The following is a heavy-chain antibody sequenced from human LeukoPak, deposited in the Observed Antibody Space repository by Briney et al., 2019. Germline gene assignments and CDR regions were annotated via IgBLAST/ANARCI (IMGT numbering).Heavy chain of an antibody. D-gene: IGHD4-17*01. CDR3: ARDSPINYGDYQKFDY. V-gene: IGHV3-48*04. CDR1: GFTFSSYS. Sequence: GGSLRLSCAASGFTFSSYSMNWVRQAPGKGLEWVSYISSSSSTIYYADSVKGRFTISRDNAKNSLYLQMNSLRAEDTAVYYCARDSPINYGDYQKFDYWGQGTLVTVSS. J-gene: IGHJ4*02. CDR2: ISSSSSTI.